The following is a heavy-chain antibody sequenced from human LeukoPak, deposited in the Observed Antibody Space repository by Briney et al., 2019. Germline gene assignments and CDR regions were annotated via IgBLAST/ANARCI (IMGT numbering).Heavy chain of an antibody. CDR2: ISYDGSNK. CDR1: GFTFSSYA. Sequence: GGSLRLSCAASGFTFSSYAMHWVRQAPGKGLEWVAVISYDGSNKYYADSVKGRFTISRDNSKNTLYLQMNSLRAEDTAVYYCARESRLDYGGQGTLVTVSS. CDR3: ARESRLDY. V-gene: IGHV3-30*01. J-gene: IGHJ4*02. D-gene: IGHD3-16*01.